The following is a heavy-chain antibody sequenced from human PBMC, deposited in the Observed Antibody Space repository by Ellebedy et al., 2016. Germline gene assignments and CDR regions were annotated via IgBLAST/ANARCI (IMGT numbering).Heavy chain of an antibody. D-gene: IGHD2-21*02. J-gene: IGHJ4*02. V-gene: IGHV3-30-3*01. CDR1: GFTFSSYA. CDR3: ASVAYCGGDCYNYFHY. Sequence: GGSLRLSCAASGFTFSSYAMHWVRQAPGKGLEWVAVISYDGSNKYYADSVKGRFTISRDNSKNTLYLQMNSLRAEDTAVYYCASVAYCGGDCYNYFHYWGQGTLVTVSS. CDR2: ISYDGSNK.